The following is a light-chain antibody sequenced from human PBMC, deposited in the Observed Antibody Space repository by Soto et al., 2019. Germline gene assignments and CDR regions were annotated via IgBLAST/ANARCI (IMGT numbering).Light chain of an antibody. J-gene: IGKJ1*01. CDR1: QSFSSSS. V-gene: IGKV3-20*01. CDR3: QQYGSSPRA. Sequence: EIVLTQSPGTLSLSPGDRATLSCRASQSFSSSSLAWYQQKPGQAPRLLIYGASNRATGIPDRFRGSGSGTEFTLTISRLEPEDFAVYYCQQYGSSPRAFGQGTRVEIK. CDR2: GAS.